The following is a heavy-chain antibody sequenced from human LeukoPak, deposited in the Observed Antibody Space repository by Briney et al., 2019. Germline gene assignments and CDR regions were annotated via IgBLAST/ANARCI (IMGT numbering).Heavy chain of an antibody. CDR3: AKDSLIHYDFWSGSPVDY. D-gene: IGHD3-3*01. J-gene: IGHJ4*02. CDR2: ISGSGGST. Sequence: GGSLRLSCAASGFTSSSYAMSWVRQAPGKGLEWVSAISGSGGSTYYADSVKGRFTISRDNSKNTLYLQMNSLRAEDTAVYYCAKDSLIHYDFWSGSPVDYWGQGTLVTVSS. CDR1: GFTSSSYA. V-gene: IGHV3-23*01.